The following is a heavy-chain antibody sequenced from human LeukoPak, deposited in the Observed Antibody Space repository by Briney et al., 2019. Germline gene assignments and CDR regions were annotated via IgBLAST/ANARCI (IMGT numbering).Heavy chain of an antibody. V-gene: IGHV4-61*02. J-gene: IGHJ6*03. CDR1: GGSISSGSYY. D-gene: IGHD1-26*01. Sequence: SETLSLTCTVCGGSISSGSYYWSWIRQPAGKGLEWIGRIYTSGSTNYNPSLTSRVTMSVDTSKNQFSLKLSSVTAADTAVYYCAREVVGAKDYYYYYMDVWGKGTTVTVSS. CDR2: IYTSGST. CDR3: AREVVGAKDYYYYYMDV.